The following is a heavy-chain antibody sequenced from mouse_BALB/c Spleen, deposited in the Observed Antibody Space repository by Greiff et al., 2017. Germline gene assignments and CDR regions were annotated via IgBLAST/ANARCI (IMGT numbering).Heavy chain of an antibody. CDR1: GYTFTSYW. CDR3: TTAIRHDQGYYYAMDY. V-gene: IGHV1S16*01. J-gene: IGHJ4*01. Sequence: QVQLQQPGAELVKPGASVKLSCKASGYTFTSYWMHWVKLRPGQGFEWIGEINPSNGGTNYNEKFKRKATLTVDKSSSTAYMQLSSLTSEDSAVYYCTTAIRHDQGYYYAMDYWGQGTSVTVSS. CDR2: INPSNGGT.